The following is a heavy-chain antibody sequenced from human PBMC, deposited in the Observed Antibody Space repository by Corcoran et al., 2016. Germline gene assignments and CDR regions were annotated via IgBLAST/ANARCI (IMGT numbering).Heavy chain of an antibody. CDR3: ARGPRSGWNPPLGMDV. CDR2: INPSGGST. V-gene: IGHV1-46*01. J-gene: IGHJ6*02. Sequence: QVQLVQSGAEVKKPGASVKVSCKASGYTFTSYYMHWVRQAPGQGLEWMGIINPSGGSTSYAQKFQGRVTMTRDTSTSTVYMELSSLRSEDTAVYYCARGPRSGWNPPLGMDVWGQGTTVTVSS. CDR1: GYTFTSYY. D-gene: IGHD6-19*01.